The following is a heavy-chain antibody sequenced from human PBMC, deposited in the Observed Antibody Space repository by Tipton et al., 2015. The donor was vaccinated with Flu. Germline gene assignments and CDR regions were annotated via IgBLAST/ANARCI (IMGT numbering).Heavy chain of an antibody. V-gene: IGHV4-38-2*02. J-gene: IGHJ4*02. CDR1: GYSISSDYY. D-gene: IGHD3-10*02. CDR2: IFHTGST. Sequence: TLSLTCTVSGYSISSDYYWGGIRQPPGKGLEWIGNIFHTGSTYYNPSLKSRVTLSVDTSKNQFSLKVISVTAADTAVYYCARHTGDSVRGVIDYWGQGTLVTVSS. CDR3: ARHTGDSVRGVIDY.